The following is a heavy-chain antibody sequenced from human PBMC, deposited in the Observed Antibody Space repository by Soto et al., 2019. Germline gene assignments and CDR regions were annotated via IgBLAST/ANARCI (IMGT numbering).Heavy chain of an antibody. Sequence: SETLSLTCTVSGASISSSYWSWIRQSPGKGLEWIGYVYYSGSTKYNPSLKSRVTISVDTSKNQFSLKLSSVTAADTAVYYCARGYYDSNGQSNTFDIWGQGTMVTVSS. CDR3: ARGYYDSNGQSNTFDI. D-gene: IGHD3-22*01. CDR1: GASISSSY. V-gene: IGHV4-59*01. J-gene: IGHJ3*02. CDR2: VYYSGST.